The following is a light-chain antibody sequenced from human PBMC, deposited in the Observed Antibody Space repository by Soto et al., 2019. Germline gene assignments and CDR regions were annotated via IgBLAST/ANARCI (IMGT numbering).Light chain of an antibody. J-gene: IGLJ2*01. CDR3: CSYAGSYTWV. CDR1: SSDVGGYNY. Sequence: QSALTQPRSVSGSPGQSVTISCTGTSSDVGGYNYVSWYQQHPGKAPKLMISDVSKRPSGVPDRCSGSKSGNTASLTISGLQADDEADYYCCSYAGSYTWVFGGGTKLTVL. CDR2: DVS. V-gene: IGLV2-11*01.